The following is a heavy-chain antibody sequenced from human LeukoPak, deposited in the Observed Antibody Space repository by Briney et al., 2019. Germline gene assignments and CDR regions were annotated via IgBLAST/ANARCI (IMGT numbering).Heavy chain of an antibody. CDR3: ARRTGSRLPNWFDP. CDR2: IYISGTT. Sequence: SETLSLTCTVSGGSISSGSYYWSWIRQPAGKGLEWIGRIYISGTTYYNPSLKSRVTISIDTSKNPFSLKLNSVTAADTAVYYCARRTGSRLPNWFDPWGQGTLVTASS. D-gene: IGHD3-10*01. V-gene: IGHV4-61*02. J-gene: IGHJ5*02. CDR1: GGSISSGSYY.